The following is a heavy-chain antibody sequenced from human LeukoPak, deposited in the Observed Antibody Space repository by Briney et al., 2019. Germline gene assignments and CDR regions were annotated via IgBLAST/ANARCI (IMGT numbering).Heavy chain of an antibody. Sequence: GGSLRLSCAPPGFTFGSYGRSGVAQAQGRGRGGVSRFSGSGGSIFYADSVKGRFTISRDNSKNTLYLQMNSLRAEDTAVYYCASPRLGYCSSITCYPFDYWGQGTLVTVSS. CDR1: GFTFGSYG. V-gene: IGHV3-23*01. CDR2: FSGSGGSI. J-gene: IGHJ4*02. CDR3: ASPRLGYCSSITCYPFDY. D-gene: IGHD2-2*01.